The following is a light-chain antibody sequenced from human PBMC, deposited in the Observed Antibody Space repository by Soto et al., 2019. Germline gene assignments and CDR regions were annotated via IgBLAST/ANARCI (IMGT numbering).Light chain of an antibody. CDR2: AAS. V-gene: IGKV3-11*01. CDR3: QQRSNWPPSIT. J-gene: IGKJ5*01. CDR1: QSVSSN. Sequence: EIVMTQSPATLSVSPGERATLSFRASQSVSSNLAWYQQKPGQAPRLLIYAASTRATGIPARFSGSGSGTDFTLTISSLEPEDFAVYYCQQRSNWPPSITFGQGTRLEIK.